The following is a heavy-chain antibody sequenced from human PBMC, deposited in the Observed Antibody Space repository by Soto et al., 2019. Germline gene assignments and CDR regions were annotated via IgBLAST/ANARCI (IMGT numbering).Heavy chain of an antibody. V-gene: IGHV4-59*01. CDR1: GDSISSYY. D-gene: IGHD3-10*01. CDR2: INYGGKT. CDR3: AAGDYYVSRGVDY. J-gene: IGHJ4*02. Sequence: SETLSLTCSLSGDSISSYYWSWIRQPPGKGLEWIGYINYGGKTNYNPSLKSRVTISVDTSNNQFSLRLNSVTAADTAVYYCAAGDYYVSRGVDYWGQGTLVTVSS.